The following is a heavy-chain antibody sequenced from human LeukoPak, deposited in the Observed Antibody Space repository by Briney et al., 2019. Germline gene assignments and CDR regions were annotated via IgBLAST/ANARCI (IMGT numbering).Heavy chain of an antibody. Sequence: PGGSLRLSCAASGFSFTNAWMSWVRQAPGKGLEWVSYISRIISYADSVKGRFTMSRDNAKNSLYLQMNSLRAEDTAVYYCVRDTAYAFDMWGQGTMVTVSS. J-gene: IGHJ3*02. V-gene: IGHV3-48*01. CDR1: GFSFTNAW. CDR2: ISRII. CDR3: VRDTAYAFDM. D-gene: IGHD2-21*02.